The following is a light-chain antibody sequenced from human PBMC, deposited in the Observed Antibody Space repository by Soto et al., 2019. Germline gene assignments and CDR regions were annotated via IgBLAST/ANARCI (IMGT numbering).Light chain of an antibody. CDR3: QQYGSSPWT. Sequence: EIVLTQSPGTLSLSPGERANLSCTASQSISSSYLAWYQQKPGQALRLLICGASSRATGIPDMFSGSGSGTDFTLTISRLEPEDFAVYYCQQYGSSPWTFGQGTKVDIK. J-gene: IGKJ1*01. CDR1: QSISSSY. CDR2: GAS. V-gene: IGKV3-20*01.